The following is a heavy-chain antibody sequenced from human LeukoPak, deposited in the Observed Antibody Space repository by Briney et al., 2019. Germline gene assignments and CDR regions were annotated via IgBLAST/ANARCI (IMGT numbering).Heavy chain of an antibody. J-gene: IGHJ4*02. CDR1: GYTLTDLS. CDR3: ATPPRYSSGWYGFDY. D-gene: IGHD6-19*01. Sequence: ASVKVSCKVSGYTLTDLSMHWVRQAPGKGLEWMGGFDPEDGETIYAQKFQGRVTMTEDTSTDTAYMELISLRSDDTAVYYCATPPRYSSGWYGFDYWGQGTLVTVSS. CDR2: FDPEDGET. V-gene: IGHV1-24*01.